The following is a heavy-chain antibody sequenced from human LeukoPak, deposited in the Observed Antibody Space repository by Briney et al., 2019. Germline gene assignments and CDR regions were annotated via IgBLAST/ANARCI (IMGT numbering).Heavy chain of an antibody. CDR3: TTAPAQSDY. Sequence: GGSLRLSCAASGFIFSNYAMHWVRQAPGKGLEWVGRIKSKTDSGTTDYAAPVKGRFTISRDDSKNTLYLQMNSLKFEDTAVYYCTTAPAQSDYWGQGTLVTVSS. J-gene: IGHJ4*02. V-gene: IGHV3-15*01. D-gene: IGHD2-2*01. CDR2: IKSKTDSGTT. CDR1: GFIFSNYA.